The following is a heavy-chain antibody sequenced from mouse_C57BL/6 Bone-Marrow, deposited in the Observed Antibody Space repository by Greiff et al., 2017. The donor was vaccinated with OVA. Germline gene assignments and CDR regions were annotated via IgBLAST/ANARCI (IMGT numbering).Heavy chain of an antibody. V-gene: IGHV1-82*01. Sequence: QVQLQQSGPELVKPGASVKISCKASGYAFSSSWMNWVKQRPGKGLEWIGRIYPGDGDTNYNGKFKGKATLTADKSSSTAYMQLSSLTSEDSAVYFCARRYYGNYVPFYYFDYWGQGTTLTVSS. CDR1: GYAFSSSW. CDR3: ARRYYGNYVPFYYFDY. D-gene: IGHD2-1*01. J-gene: IGHJ2*01. CDR2: IYPGDGDT.